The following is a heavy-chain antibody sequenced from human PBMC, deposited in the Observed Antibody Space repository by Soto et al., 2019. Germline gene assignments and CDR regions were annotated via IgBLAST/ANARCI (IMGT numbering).Heavy chain of an antibody. V-gene: IGHV1-8*01. Sequence: QVQLVQSGAEVREPEASVKVSCKASGYSFTSLDINWVRQTAGQGLEWMGWMEPSTGRTGYAQKLQGRVTMTRDTSINTAYMELTTLTSDDTAFYYCARGVSAGVDYWGQGTLVIVSS. CDR1: GYSFTSLD. CDR2: MEPSTGRT. CDR3: ARGVSAGVDY. D-gene: IGHD1-26*01. J-gene: IGHJ4*02.